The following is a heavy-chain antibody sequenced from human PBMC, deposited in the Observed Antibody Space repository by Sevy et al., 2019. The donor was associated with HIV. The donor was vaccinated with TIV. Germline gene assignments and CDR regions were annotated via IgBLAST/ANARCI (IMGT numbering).Heavy chain of an antibody. D-gene: IGHD3-16*01. Sequence: GGSLRLSCVASGFTFSNVWMSWVRQAPGKGLEWVGHFKSKTDGGTTDYAAPVRGRFTISRDDSKNILYLQMNSLKTEDTAVYYCTTGGSLFQHWGQGTLVTVSS. J-gene: IGHJ1*01. CDR2: FKSKTDGGTT. CDR3: TTGGSLFQH. CDR1: GFTFSNVW. V-gene: IGHV3-15*01.